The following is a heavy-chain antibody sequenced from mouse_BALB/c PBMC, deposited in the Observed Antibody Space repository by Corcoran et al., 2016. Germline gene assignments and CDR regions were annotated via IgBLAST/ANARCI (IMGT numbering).Heavy chain of an antibody. CDR3: TREPYAMDY. CDR1: GYTFTNYG. Sequence: QIQLVQSGPELKKPGETVKISCKASGYTFTNYGMKWVMQDPGKGLKWMGWINTYTGEQTYADDFKGRFALSLETSASTAYLQINNLKNEDTATYFCTREPYAMDYWGQGTSVTVSS. V-gene: IGHV9-3-1*01. J-gene: IGHJ4*01. D-gene: IGHD6-1*01. CDR2: INTYTGEQ.